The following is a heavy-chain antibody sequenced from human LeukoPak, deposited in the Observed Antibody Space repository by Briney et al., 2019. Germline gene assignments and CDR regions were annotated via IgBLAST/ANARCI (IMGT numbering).Heavy chain of an antibody. CDR1: GGTFSSYA. D-gene: IGHD3-22*01. J-gene: IGHJ3*02. V-gene: IGHV1-69*13. CDR2: IIPIFGTA. CDR3: ARIVVVITTHDAFDI. Sequence: ASVKVSCKASGGTFSSYAISRVRQAPGQGLEWMGGIIPIFGTANYAQKFQGRVTITADESTSTAYMELSSLRSEDTAVYYCARIVVVITTHDAFDIWGQGTMVTVSS.